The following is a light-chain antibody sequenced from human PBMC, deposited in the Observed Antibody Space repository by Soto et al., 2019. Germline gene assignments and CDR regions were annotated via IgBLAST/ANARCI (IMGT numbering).Light chain of an antibody. V-gene: IGLV1-44*01. CDR1: SSNIGRNT. CDR2: SNN. J-gene: IGLJ1*01. Sequence: QSVLTQPPSASGTPGQRVTISCSGSSSNIGRNTVNWYQQLAGTAPKLLIYSNNQRPSGVPDRFSGSKSGTSASLAISGLESEDEADYSCAAWDDRLNGYVFGTGTKVTVL. CDR3: AAWDDRLNGYV.